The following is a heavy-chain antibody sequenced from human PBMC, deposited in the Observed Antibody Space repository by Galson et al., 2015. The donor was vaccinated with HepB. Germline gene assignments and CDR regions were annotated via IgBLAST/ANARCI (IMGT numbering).Heavy chain of an antibody. CDR2: LIPILHTP. J-gene: IGHJ6*02. V-gene: IGHV1-69*13. Sequence: SVKVSCKASGGTFSSHAISWVRQAPGQGLEWMGGLIPILHTPKYAQKFQGRVTITADESTSTVYMEPSSLRSEDTAMYYCARLYVDVWGQGTTVIVSS. D-gene: IGHD3-16*01. CDR1: GGTFSSHA. CDR3: ARLYVDV.